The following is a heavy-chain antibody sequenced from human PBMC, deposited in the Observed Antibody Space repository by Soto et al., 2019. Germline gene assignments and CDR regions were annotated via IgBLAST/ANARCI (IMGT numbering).Heavy chain of an antibody. V-gene: IGHV4-39*01. CDR2: IYYSGST. D-gene: IGHD2-2*01. Sequence: PSETLSLTCTVSGGSISSSSYYWGWIRQPPGKGLEWIGSIYYSGSTYYNPSLKSRVTISVDTSKNQFSLKLSSVTAADTAVYYCARLSRVVPAAMDWFDPWGQGTLVTVSS. CDR1: GGSISSSSYY. J-gene: IGHJ5*02. CDR3: ARLSRVVPAAMDWFDP.